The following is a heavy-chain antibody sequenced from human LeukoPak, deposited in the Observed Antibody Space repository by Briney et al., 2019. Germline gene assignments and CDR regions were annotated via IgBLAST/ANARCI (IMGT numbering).Heavy chain of an antibody. CDR1: GFTFSSYS. V-gene: IGHV3-21*01. Sequence: GGSLRLSCAASGFTFSSYSRKWFRQAQGKGLEWVSSISTTSTYIYYADSVKGRFTISRDNAKNSLYLQMNSLRAEDTALYYCARERGDYDGSGTDYWGQGTLVTVSS. CDR2: ISTTSTYI. J-gene: IGHJ4*02. CDR3: ARERGDYDGSGTDY. D-gene: IGHD3-22*01.